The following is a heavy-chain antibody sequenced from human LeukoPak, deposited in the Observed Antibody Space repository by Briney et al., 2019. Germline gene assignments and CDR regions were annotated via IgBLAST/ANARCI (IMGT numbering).Heavy chain of an antibody. V-gene: IGHV3-21*01. CDR3: AREGGDGDYYYYMDV. D-gene: IGHD2-21*02. CDR1: GFTFTDYS. CDR2: ISRVSTYI. J-gene: IGHJ6*03. Sequence: GGSLGLSCSASGFTFTDYSMSWVRQAPGKGLEWVSIISRVSTYIYYADSVKGRLTVSRDNDKSSLYLLMTSLRAEDTAVYFCAREGGDGDYYYYMDVWGKGTTVTVSS.